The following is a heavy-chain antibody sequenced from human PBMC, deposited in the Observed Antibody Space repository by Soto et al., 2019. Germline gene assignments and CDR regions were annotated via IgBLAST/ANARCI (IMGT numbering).Heavy chain of an antibody. J-gene: IGHJ4*02. D-gene: IGHD6-13*01. CDR2: INHSGST. Sequence: PSETLSLTCAVYGGSFSGYYWSWIRQPPGKGLEWIGEINHSGSTNYNPSLKSRVTISVDTSKNQFSLKLSSVTAADTAVYYCARRRSSRENDYWGQGTLVTLSS. V-gene: IGHV4-34*01. CDR1: GGSFSGYY. CDR3: ARRRSSRENDY.